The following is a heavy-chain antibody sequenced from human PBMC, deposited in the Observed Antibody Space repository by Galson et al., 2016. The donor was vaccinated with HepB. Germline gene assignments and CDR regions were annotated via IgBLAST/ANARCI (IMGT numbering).Heavy chain of an antibody. Sequence: SLRLSCAASGFISSHHALHWVRQAPGKGLQWVAVISFAGSNTYYAASVRGRFTTSRDNSKNTVYLQMNRVRPEETGLYYCARDLTYSGYVGYFDQWGQGALVTVSS. CDR1: GFISSHHA. D-gene: IGHD5-12*01. CDR3: ARDLTYSGYVGYFDQ. CDR2: ISFAGSNT. J-gene: IGHJ4*02. V-gene: IGHV3-30-3*01.